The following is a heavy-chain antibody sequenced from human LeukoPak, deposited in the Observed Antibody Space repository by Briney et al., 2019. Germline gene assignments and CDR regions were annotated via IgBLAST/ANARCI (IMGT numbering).Heavy chain of an antibody. D-gene: IGHD3-22*01. CDR2: ISGSGGST. V-gene: IGHV3-23*01. J-gene: IGHJ4*02. Sequence: GGSLRLSCAASGFTFSSYAMSWVRQAPGKGLEWVSAISGSGGSTYYADSVKGRFTISRDNSKNTLYLQMNSLRAEDTAVCYCAKDLITMIVVVTFGPFDYWGQGTLVTVSS. CDR3: AKDLITMIVVVTFGPFDY. CDR1: GFTFSSYA.